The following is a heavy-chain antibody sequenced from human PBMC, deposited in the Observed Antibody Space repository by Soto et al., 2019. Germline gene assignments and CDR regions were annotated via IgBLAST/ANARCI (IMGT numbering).Heavy chain of an antibody. CDR1: GGGTLSNDA. Sequence: QVHLVQSGADGGKSGSSERVSCTASGGGTLSNDAISWVRQPPGQGLEWLGRISPFFGTTDYSQSFQGRLTLTADASTGTVYMDLRSLKSDDTAVYYCAREVVTETTWGSFDSWGQGTLVSVSS. CDR3: AREVVTETTWGSFDS. D-gene: IGHD7-27*01. V-gene: IGHV1-69*01. CDR2: ISPFFGTT. J-gene: IGHJ4*02.